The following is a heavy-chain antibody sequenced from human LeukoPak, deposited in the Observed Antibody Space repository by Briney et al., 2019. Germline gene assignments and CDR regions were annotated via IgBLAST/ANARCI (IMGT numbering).Heavy chain of an antibody. V-gene: IGHV3-30*01. CDR3: ARVSTGFDP. J-gene: IGHJ5*02. D-gene: IGHD4-11*01. Sequence: PGRSLRLSCAASGFTFSSYAVHWVRQAPGKGLEWVAVISYDGSNKYYADSVKGRFTISRDNSKNTLYLQMNSLRAEDTAVYYCARVSTGFDPWGQGTLVTVSS. CDR1: GFTFSSYA. CDR2: ISYDGSNK.